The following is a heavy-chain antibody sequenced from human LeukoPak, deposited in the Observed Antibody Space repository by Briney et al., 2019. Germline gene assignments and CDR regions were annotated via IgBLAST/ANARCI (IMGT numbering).Heavy chain of an antibody. CDR3: AKFLYSSNIDY. Sequence: PSETLPLTCTVSGGSISSVSYYWGWIRQPPGKGLECIGSIFYTGRSYYNPSLKRRVTISVDTSKNQFSLKLSSVTAADTAVYYCAKFLYSSNIDYWGQGTLVTVSS. J-gene: IGHJ4*02. CDR1: GGSISSVSYY. CDR2: IFYTGRS. D-gene: IGHD6-19*01. V-gene: IGHV4-39*07.